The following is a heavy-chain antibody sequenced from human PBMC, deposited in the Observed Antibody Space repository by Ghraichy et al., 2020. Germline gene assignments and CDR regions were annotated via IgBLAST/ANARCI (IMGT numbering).Heavy chain of an antibody. Sequence: SLTCAVSGASISSKNWWSWVRQPPGKGLEWIGEMYNSGTTNYNPSLKSRVTISIDTSKNQFSLKLTSVTAADTAVFYCARHIGVPGTRGFDYWGQGILVTVSS. CDR2: MYNSGTT. D-gene: IGHD6-19*01. CDR3: ARHIGVPGTRGFDY. CDR1: GASISSKNW. V-gene: IGHV4-4*02. J-gene: IGHJ4*02.